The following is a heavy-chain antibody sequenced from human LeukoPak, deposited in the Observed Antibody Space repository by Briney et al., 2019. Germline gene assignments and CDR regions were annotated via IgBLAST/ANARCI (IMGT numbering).Heavy chain of an antibody. Sequence: GGSLRLSCAASGFTFSSYWMHWVRQAPGKGLVWVSRINTDGSSTSYADSVKGRFTISRDNAKNSLYLQMNSLRAEDTAVYYCARGSGWATDYYYMDVWGKGTTVTVSS. CDR1: GFTFSSYW. CDR2: INTDGSST. D-gene: IGHD5-12*01. V-gene: IGHV3-74*01. CDR3: ARGSGWATDYYYMDV. J-gene: IGHJ6*03.